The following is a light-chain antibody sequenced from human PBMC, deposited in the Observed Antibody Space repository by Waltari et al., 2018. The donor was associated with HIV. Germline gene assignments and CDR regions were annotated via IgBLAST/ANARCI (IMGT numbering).Light chain of an antibody. J-gene: IGKJ2*01. CDR3: HQYGNPPFT. V-gene: IGKV3-20*01. CDR1: QNVNNRY. CDR2: AAS. Sequence: DMVLTQSPGTLSLSPGERAKLSCRASQNVNNRYLAWYQLKPGQPPRLLIYAASNRAPGIPARFSGRGSGTDFTLTITRLEPEDFAVYSCHQYGNPPFTFGQGSKLEI.